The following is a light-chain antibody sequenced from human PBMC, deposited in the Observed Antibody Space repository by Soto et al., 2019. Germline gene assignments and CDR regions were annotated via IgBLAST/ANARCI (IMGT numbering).Light chain of an antibody. CDR2: EVT. V-gene: IGLV2-14*01. J-gene: IGLJ1*01. CDR3: SSYTDRQSYL. CDR1: SSDIGDYNY. Sequence: QSVLTQPASVSGSPGQSITISCTGTSSDIGDYNYVSWYQQHPGKAPKLMIYEVTNRPSRVSYRFSGSKSGNTASLTISGLQAEDEADYFCSSYTDRQSYLFGTGTKVTVL.